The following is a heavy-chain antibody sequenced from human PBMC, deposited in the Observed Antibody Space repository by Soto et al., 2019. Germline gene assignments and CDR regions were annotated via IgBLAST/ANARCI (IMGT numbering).Heavy chain of an antibody. V-gene: IGHV3-48*02. CDR1: GFTFGNHS. Sequence: RLSRAGSGFTFGNHSMNWVRQAAGKGLEWIAYISYDSDTIQYADSVKGRFTISRDNAKNSLYLQMNSLRDEDTAVYYCARLYYDYVWGQGTTVTVSS. CDR2: ISYDSDTI. CDR3: ARLYYDYV. J-gene: IGHJ6*02. D-gene: IGHD3-3*01.